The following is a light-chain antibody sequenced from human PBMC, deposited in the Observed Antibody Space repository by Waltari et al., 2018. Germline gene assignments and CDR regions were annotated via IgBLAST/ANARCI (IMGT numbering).Light chain of an antibody. CDR2: DFT. J-gene: IGLJ3*02. V-gene: IGLV2-11*01. CDR3: CSFAGSYTWV. CDR1: SSDLGTYKY. Sequence: QSALTQPRSVSGSPGQSVTISCTGTSSDLGTYKYVPWYQQHPGKAPKLLIHDFTKRPSGVPDRFSGSKSGNTASLTSSGLQAEDEAEYFCCSFAGSYTWVFGGGTELTVL.